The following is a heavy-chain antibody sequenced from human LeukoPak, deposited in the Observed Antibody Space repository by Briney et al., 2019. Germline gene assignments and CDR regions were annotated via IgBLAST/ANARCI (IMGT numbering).Heavy chain of an antibody. J-gene: IGHJ4*02. CDR2: IIPIFGTA. Sequence: WASVKVSCKASGGTFSSYAISWVRQAPGQGLEWMGGIIPIFGTANYAQKLQGRVTITADESTSTAYMELSSLRSEDTAVYYCASSGNYYDSSGYYYACYFDYWGQGTLVTVSS. D-gene: IGHD3-22*01. CDR3: ASSGNYYDSSGYYYACYFDY. CDR1: GGTFSSYA. V-gene: IGHV1-69*13.